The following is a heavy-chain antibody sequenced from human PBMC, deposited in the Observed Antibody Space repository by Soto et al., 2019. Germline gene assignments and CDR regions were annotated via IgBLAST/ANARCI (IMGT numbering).Heavy chain of an antibody. J-gene: IGHJ6*02. CDR3: ARDIESSSSWYGYYYYGMDV. CDR2: IWYDGSNK. D-gene: IGHD6-13*01. CDR1: GFTFSSYG. V-gene: IGHV3-33*01. Sequence: QVQLVESGGGVVQPGRSLRLSCAASGFTFSSYGMHWVRQAPGKGLEWVAVIWYDGSNKYYADSVKGRFTISRDNSKNTLYLQMNSLRAEDTAVYYCARDIESSSSWYGYYYYGMDVWGQGTTVTVSS.